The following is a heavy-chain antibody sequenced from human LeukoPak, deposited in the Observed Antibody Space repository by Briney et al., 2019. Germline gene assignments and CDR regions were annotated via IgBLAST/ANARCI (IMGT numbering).Heavy chain of an antibody. CDR2: IYYSGTT. CDR3: ARQDYDFWSGYYDY. D-gene: IGHD3-3*01. V-gene: IGHV4-39*01. CDR1: GDSVSSSRYY. Sequence: SETLSLTFIVSGDSVSSSRYYWGWIRQPPGRGLEWIGSIYYSGTTFYNPSLKSRVTISVDTSKNQFSMKLTSVTAADTAVYFCARQDYDFWSGYYDYWGQGTLVTVSS. J-gene: IGHJ4*02.